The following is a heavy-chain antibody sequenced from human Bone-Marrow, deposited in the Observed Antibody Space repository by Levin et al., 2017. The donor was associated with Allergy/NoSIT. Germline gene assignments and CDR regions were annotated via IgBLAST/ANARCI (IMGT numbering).Heavy chain of an antibody. CDR1: GCSFSSYY. CDR2: IYYSGST. J-gene: IGHJ6*02. V-gene: IGHV4-59*01. D-gene: IGHD6-19*01. Sequence: SETLSLTCTVSGCSFSSYYLSWIRQPPGKGLEWIGYIYYSGSTNYNPSLKSRVTISVDTSKNQLSLKLSSVAAADTAVYYCARDRTQRRSGTTYYYGMDVWGQGTTVTVSS. CDR3: ARDRTQRRSGTTYYYGMDV.